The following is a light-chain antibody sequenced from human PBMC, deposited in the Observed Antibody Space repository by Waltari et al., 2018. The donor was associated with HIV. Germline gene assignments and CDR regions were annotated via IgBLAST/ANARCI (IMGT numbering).Light chain of an antibody. CDR1: TSNIGSNT. J-gene: IGLJ2*01. V-gene: IGLV1-44*01. CDR3: AAWDASLHVL. Sequence: QSVLTQPPSASGTLGQAVTISCFGSTSNIGSNTVNWYQHLPGAAPKLIIFRNHQRPSVVPDRFSVSQSGTSAFLTITGLLSGDEATYYCAAWDASLHVLFGGGTQLTVV. CDR2: RNH.